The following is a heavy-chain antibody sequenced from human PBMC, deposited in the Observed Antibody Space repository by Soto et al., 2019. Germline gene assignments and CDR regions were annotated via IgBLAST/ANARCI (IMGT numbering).Heavy chain of an antibody. CDR2: INAGNGNT. CDR1: GYTFTSYA. J-gene: IGHJ4*02. Sequence: VQLVQSGAEVKKPGASVKVSCKASGYTFTSYAMHWVRQAPGQRLEWMGWINAGNGNTKYSQKFQGRVTITRDTSASTAYMELSSLRSEDTAVYYCARDTGVTLYYFDYWGQGTLVTVSS. D-gene: IGHD2-8*01. V-gene: IGHV1-3*01. CDR3: ARDTGVTLYYFDY.